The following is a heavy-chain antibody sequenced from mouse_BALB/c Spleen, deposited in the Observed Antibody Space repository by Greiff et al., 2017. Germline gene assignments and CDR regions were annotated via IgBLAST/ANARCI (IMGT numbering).Heavy chain of an antibody. CDR2: ISYSGSN. CDR3: ARRLHYYWFAY. D-gene: IGHD1-2*01. J-gene: IGHJ3*01. Sequence: EVQGVESGPGLVKPSQSLSLTCTVTGYSITSDYAWNWIRQFPGNKLEWMGYISYSGSNSYNPSLKSRISITRDTSKKQCFLQLNSVTTEDTATYYCARRLHYYWFAYWGQGTLVTVSA. CDR1: GYSITSDYA. V-gene: IGHV3-2*02.